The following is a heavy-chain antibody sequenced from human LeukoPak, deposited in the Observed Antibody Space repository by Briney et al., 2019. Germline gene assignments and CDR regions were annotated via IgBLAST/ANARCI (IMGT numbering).Heavy chain of an antibody. CDR2: IISSSEYI. Sequence: GGTLKRSCSASAFTFTSLRLDWVREALWQGLVAISCIISSSEYIYYADSVEGRFTISRDNAKNSLYLQMNSLRAEDTAVYYCARNRYSQPPYYYGMDVWGQGTTVTVS. J-gene: IGHJ6*02. D-gene: IGHD1-14*01. CDR1: AFTFTSLR. CDR3: ARNRYSQPPYYYGMDV. V-gene: IGHV3-21*01.